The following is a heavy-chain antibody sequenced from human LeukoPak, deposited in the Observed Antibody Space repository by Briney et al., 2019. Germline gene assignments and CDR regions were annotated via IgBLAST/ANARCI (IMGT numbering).Heavy chain of an antibody. Sequence: PSETLSLTCTVSGGSISSSSYYWGWIRQPPGKGLEWIGSIYYSGSTYYNPSLKSRVTISVDTSKNQFSLKLSSVTAADTAVYYCARDGGRQLVEAFDIWGQGTMVTVSS. J-gene: IGHJ3*02. D-gene: IGHD6-6*01. CDR2: IYYSGST. CDR1: GGSISSSSYY. V-gene: IGHV4-39*02. CDR3: ARDGGRQLVEAFDI.